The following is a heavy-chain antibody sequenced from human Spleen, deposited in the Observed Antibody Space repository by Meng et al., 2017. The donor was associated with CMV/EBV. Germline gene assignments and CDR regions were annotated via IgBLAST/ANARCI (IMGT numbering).Heavy chain of an antibody. D-gene: IGHD1-26*01. Sequence: GSLRLSCVVSGGSISTNNWWGCVRQPPGRGLEWIGDIHHGGSTNYNPSLKSRVTMSVDKSKNQFSLKLSSVTAADTAVYYCARGGSGSYLGFDPWGQGTLVTVSS. CDR3: ARGGSGSYLGFDP. CDR2: IHHGGST. CDR1: GGSISTNNW. V-gene: IGHV4-4*02. J-gene: IGHJ5*02.